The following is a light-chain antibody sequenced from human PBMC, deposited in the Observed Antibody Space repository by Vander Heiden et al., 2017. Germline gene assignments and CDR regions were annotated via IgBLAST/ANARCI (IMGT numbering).Light chain of an antibody. CDR3: QQHGSSPPIT. V-gene: IGKV3-20*01. CDR1: QSVSSSY. J-gene: IGKJ5*01. CDR2: GAS. Sequence: EIVLTQSPGTLSLSPGESATLSCRASQSVSSSYLAWYQQKPGQAPRLLIYGASSRATGIPDRFSGSGCGTDFTLTISRREPEDFAVYYCQQHGSSPPITFGQGTLLEIK.